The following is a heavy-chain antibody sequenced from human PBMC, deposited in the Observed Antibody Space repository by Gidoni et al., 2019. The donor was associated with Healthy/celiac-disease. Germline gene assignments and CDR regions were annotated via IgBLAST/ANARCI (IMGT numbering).Heavy chain of an antibody. V-gene: IGHV4-34*01. D-gene: IGHD3-3*01. J-gene: IGHJ4*02. Sequence: QVQLQQWGAGLLKPSETLSLTCAVYGGSFSGYYWSWIRQPPGKGLEWIGEINHRGSTNYNPSLKSRVTISVDTSKNQFSLKLSSVTAADTAVYYCARGYYDFWSGYYVPSTWGQGTLVTVSS. CDR1: GGSFSGYY. CDR2: INHRGST. CDR3: ARGYYDFWSGYYVPST.